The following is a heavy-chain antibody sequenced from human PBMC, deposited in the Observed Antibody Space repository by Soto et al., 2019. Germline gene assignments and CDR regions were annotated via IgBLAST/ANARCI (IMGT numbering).Heavy chain of an antibody. CDR1: GGTFSSYA. CDR2: VIPIFGTA. CDR3: ARLNFRDTAMVPPFDY. V-gene: IGHV1-69*13. Sequence: GASVKVSCKASGGTFSSYAISWVRQAPGQGLEWMGGVIPIFGTANYAQKFQGRVTITADESTSTAYMELSSLRSEDTAVYYCARLNFRDTAMVPPFDYWGQGTLVTVSS. D-gene: IGHD5-18*01. J-gene: IGHJ4*02.